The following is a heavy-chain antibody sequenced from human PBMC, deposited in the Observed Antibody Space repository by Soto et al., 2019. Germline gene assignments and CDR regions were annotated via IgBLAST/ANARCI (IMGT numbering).Heavy chain of an antibody. CDR3: ARHRGPMVRGVISNWFDP. J-gene: IGHJ5*02. D-gene: IGHD3-10*01. CDR2: IYYSGST. Sequence: NLSLTCTVSGGSISSSSYYWGWIRQPPGKGLEWIGSIYYSGSTHYNPSLKSRVTISVDTSKNQFSLKLSSVTAADTAVYYCARHRGPMVRGVISNWFDPWGQGTLVTVSS. CDR1: GGSISSSSYY. V-gene: IGHV4-39*01.